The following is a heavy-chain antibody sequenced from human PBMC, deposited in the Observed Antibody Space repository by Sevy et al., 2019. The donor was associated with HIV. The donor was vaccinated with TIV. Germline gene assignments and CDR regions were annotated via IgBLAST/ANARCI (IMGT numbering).Heavy chain of an antibody. J-gene: IGHJ4*02. CDR1: GGSISSYY. V-gene: IGHV4-59*01. CDR3: ARGGTYYDFWSGYYSEYYFDY. Sequence: KQSQTLSLTCTVSGGSISSYYWSWIRQPPGKGLEWIGYIYYSGSTNYNPSLKSRVTISVDTSKNQFSLKLSSVTAADTAVYYCARGGTYYDFWSGYYSEYYFDYWGQGTLVTVSS. D-gene: IGHD3-3*01. CDR2: IYYSGST.